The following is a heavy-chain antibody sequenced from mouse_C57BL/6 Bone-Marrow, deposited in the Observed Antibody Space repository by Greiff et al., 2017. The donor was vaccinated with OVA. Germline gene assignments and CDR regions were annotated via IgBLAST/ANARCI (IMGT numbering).Heavy chain of an antibody. Sequence: QVQLKESGPGLVAPSHSLSMSCTVSGFSLTSYSISWVRQPPGKGLEWLGVIWPGGGTNYKSALKSRLSISKDNTKSQVYVRMNSLQTDDAARYSCARQLRLYFDYWGQGTTLTVSS. CDR1: GFSLTSYS. J-gene: IGHJ2*01. CDR3: ARQLRLYFDY. V-gene: IGHV2-9-1*01. CDR2: IWPGGGT. D-gene: IGHD3-2*02.